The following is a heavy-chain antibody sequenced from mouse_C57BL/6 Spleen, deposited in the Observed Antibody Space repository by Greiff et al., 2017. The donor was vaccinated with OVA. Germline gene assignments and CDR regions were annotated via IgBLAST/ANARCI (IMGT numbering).Heavy chain of an antibody. CDR3: ARVYYYGSSYYFDY. V-gene: IGHV1-52*01. Sequence: QVQLQQSGAELVRPGSSVKLSCKASGYTFTSYWMHWVKQRPIQGLEWIGNIDPSDSETHYNQKFKDKATLTVDKSSSTAYMQLSSLTSEDSAVYYCARVYYYGSSYYFDYWGQGTTLTVSS. CDR2: IDPSDSET. J-gene: IGHJ2*01. CDR1: GYTFTSYW. D-gene: IGHD1-1*01.